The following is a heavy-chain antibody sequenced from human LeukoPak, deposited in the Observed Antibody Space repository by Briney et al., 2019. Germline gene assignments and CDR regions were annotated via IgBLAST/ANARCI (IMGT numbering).Heavy chain of an antibody. CDR1: GYTFTSYD. CDR3: AREHSSSWTPPDY. Sequence: ASVKVSCKASGYTFTSYDINWVRQATGQGLEWMGWMNPNSGNTGYAQKFQGRVTMTRNTSISTAYMELSSLRSEDTAVYYCAREHSSSWTPPDYWGQGALVTVSS. D-gene: IGHD6-13*01. J-gene: IGHJ4*02. V-gene: IGHV1-8*01. CDR2: MNPNSGNT.